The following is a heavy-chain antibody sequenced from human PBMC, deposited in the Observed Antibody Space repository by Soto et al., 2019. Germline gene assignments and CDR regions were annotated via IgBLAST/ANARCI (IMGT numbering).Heavy chain of an antibody. D-gene: IGHD5-18*01. V-gene: IGHV4-31*03. J-gene: IGHJ4*02. Sequence: QVQLQESGPGLVKPSQTLSLTCTVSGGSISSGGYYWSWIRQHPGKGLEWIGYIYYSGSTYYNPSLKSRVTISVDTSKNQFSLKLSSVTAADTAVYYCARTAGYSYGWFFVNFDYWGQGTLVTVSS. CDR2: IYYSGST. CDR1: GGSISSGGYY. CDR3: ARTAGYSYGWFFVNFDY.